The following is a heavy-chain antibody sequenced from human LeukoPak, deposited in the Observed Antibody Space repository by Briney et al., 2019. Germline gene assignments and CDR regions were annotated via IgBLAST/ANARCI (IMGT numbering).Heavy chain of an antibody. Sequence: SETLSLTCTVSGGSISSYYWSWIRQPPGKGLEWIGYIYTSGSTNYNPSLKSRVTISVDTSKNQFSLKLSSVTAADTAVYYCSRHVGGWFDPWGQGTLVTVSS. CDR1: GGSISSYY. J-gene: IGHJ5*02. CDR2: IYTSGST. CDR3: SRHVGGWFDP. V-gene: IGHV4-4*09.